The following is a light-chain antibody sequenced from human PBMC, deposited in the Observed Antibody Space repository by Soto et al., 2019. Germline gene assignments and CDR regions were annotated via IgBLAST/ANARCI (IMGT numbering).Light chain of an antibody. J-gene: IGLJ1*01. CDR1: SSDVGGYNY. Sequence: QSALTQPRSVSGSPGQSVTISCTGTSSDVGGYNYVSWYQQHPGKAPKVMIYDVSKRPSGVPDRFSGSKSGNTASLTISGLQAEDEADYYCCSYAGSYTFYVFGTGTQLTVL. V-gene: IGLV2-11*01. CDR3: CSYAGSYTFYV. CDR2: DVS.